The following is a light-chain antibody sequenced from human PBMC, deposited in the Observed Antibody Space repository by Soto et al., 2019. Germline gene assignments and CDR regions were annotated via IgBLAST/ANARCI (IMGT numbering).Light chain of an antibody. CDR2: EVS. Sequence: QSVLTQPPSASGSPGQSVTISCTGTSSDVGGYNYVSWYQQHPGKAPKLMIYEVSERPSGVHDRFSGSKSGNTASLTVSGLQAEDEADYYCSSYAGSNNVIFGGGTKLTVL. CDR3: SSYAGSNNVI. CDR1: SSDVGGYNY. V-gene: IGLV2-8*01. J-gene: IGLJ2*01.